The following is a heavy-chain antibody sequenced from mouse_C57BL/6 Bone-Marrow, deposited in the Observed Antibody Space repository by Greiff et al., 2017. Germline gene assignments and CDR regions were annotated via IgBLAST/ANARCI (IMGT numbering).Heavy chain of an antibody. CDR2: IYPRSGNT. CDR1: GYTFTSYG. Sequence: QVQLQQSGAELARPGASVKLSCKASGYTFTSYGISWVKQRTGQGLEWIGEIYPRSGNTYYNEKFKGKATLPAAKSSSTAYMELRSLTSEDSAVYFCARSYYYGSSFWLAYWGQGTLVTVAA. CDR3: ARSYYYGSSFWLAY. V-gene: IGHV1-81*01. J-gene: IGHJ3*01. D-gene: IGHD1-1*01.